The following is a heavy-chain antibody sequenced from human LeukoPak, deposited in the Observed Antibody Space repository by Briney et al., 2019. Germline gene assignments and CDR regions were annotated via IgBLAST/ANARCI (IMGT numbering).Heavy chain of an antibody. D-gene: IGHD3-16*01. J-gene: IGHJ3*02. CDR1: GYTFTGYY. V-gene: IGHV1-2*02. CDR3: ARGLEGTYNAFDI. Sequence: ASVKVSCKASGYTFTGYYMYWVRQAPGQGLEWMGWINPNSGGTNYAQKFQGRVTMTRDTSISTAYMELTRLRSDDMAVYYCARGLEGTYNAFDIWGQGTMVTVSS. CDR2: INPNSGGT.